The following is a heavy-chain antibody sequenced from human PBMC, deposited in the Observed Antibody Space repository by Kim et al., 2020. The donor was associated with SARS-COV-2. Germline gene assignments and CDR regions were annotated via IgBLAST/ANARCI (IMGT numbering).Heavy chain of an antibody. CDR2: INHSGST. Sequence: SETLSLTCAVYGGSFSGYYWSWIRQPPGKGLEWFGEINHSGSTNYNPSLKSRVTISVDTSKNQFSLKLSSVTAADTAVYYCARGTRHWLSRHYYYYMDGWGKGSTVTVSS. CDR3: ARGTRHWLSRHYYYYMDG. CDR1: GGSFSGYY. J-gene: IGHJ6*03. V-gene: IGHV4-34*01. D-gene: IGHD3-9*01.